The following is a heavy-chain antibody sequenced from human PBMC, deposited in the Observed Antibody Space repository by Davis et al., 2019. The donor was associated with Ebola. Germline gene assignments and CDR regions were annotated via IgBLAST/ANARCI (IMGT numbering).Heavy chain of an antibody. CDR2: ISAYNGNT. Sequence: ASVKVSCKASGYTFTSYGISWVRQAPGQGLEWMGWISAYNGNTNYAQKLQGRVTMTTDTSTSTAYMELRSLRSEDTAVYYCARDDGPDIVATTHFDYWGQGTLVTVSS. V-gene: IGHV1-18*01. CDR3: ARDDGPDIVATTHFDY. D-gene: IGHD5-12*01. CDR1: GYTFTSYG. J-gene: IGHJ4*02.